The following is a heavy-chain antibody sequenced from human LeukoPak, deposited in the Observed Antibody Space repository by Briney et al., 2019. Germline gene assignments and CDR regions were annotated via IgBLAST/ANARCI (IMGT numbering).Heavy chain of an antibody. V-gene: IGHV1-18*01. CDR1: GYTFTSYG. D-gene: IGHD6-13*01. CDR3: ARERGAYSSSPFDP. Sequence: GASVKVSCKASGYTFTSYGISWVRQAPGQGLEWMGWISAYNGNTNYAQKLQGRVTMTTDTSTSTAYMELRSLRSDDTAVYYCARERGAYSSSPFDPWGQGTLVTVSS. J-gene: IGHJ5*02. CDR2: ISAYNGNT.